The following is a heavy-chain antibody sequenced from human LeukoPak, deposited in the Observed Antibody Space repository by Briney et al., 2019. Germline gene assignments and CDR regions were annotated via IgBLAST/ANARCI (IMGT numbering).Heavy chain of an antibody. D-gene: IGHD5-12*01. CDR3: ARSSGYSGYDPRLSY. CDR1: GYTFTSYG. J-gene: IGHJ4*02. Sequence: ASVKVSCKASGYTFTSYGISWVRQAPGQGLEWMGWINPNSGGTNYAQKFQGRVTMTRDTSISTAYMELSRLRSDDTAVYYCARSSGYSGYDPRLSYWGQGTLVTVSS. V-gene: IGHV1-2*02. CDR2: INPNSGGT.